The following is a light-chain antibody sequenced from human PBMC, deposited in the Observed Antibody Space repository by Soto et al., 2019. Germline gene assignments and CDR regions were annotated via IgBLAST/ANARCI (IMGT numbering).Light chain of an antibody. CDR1: SSDVGGNKY. Sequence: QSALTQPASVSGSPGQSITISCTGTSSDVGGNKYVSWYQHYPGKAPKLMICDVSNRPSGVSNRFSGSKSGNTASLTISGLQAEDEAVYYCSAFTGTTDVFGTGTKLTVL. J-gene: IGLJ1*01. CDR3: SAFTGTTDV. V-gene: IGLV2-14*03. CDR2: DVS.